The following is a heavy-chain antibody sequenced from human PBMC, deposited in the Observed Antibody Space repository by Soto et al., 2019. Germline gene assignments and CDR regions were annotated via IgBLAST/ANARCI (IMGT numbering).Heavy chain of an antibody. D-gene: IGHD2-15*01. J-gene: IGHJ4*02. CDR1: GGSFGGYY. CDR3: ARALRWWNDY. Sequence: SETLSLTCAVYGGSFGGYYWSWIRQPPGKGLEWIGEINHSGSTNYNPSLKSRVTISVDTSKNQFSLKLSSVTAADTAVYYCARALRWWNDYWGQGTLVTVSS. CDR2: INHSGST. V-gene: IGHV4-34*01.